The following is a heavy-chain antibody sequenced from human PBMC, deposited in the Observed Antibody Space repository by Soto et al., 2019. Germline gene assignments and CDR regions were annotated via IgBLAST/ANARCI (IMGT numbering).Heavy chain of an antibody. Sequence: ASVKVSCKASGGTFSSYGINWVRQAPGQGREWMGGTVPIFRTADYAQKFQGRVTIAADESTSTAYMELRSLRSEDTAVYYCATGPYSSSSYYSYYYYDLDVWGQGXTVTVSS. J-gene: IGHJ6*02. V-gene: IGHV1-69*13. CDR2: TVPIFRTA. D-gene: IGHD6-6*01. CDR1: GGTFSSYG. CDR3: ATGPYSSSSYYSYYYYDLDV.